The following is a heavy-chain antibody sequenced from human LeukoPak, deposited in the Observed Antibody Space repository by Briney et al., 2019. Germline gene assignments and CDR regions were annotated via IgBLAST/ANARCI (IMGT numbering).Heavy chain of an antibody. J-gene: IGHJ4*02. D-gene: IGHD3-10*01. CDR2: ISYDGSNK. CDR1: GFTFSSYA. V-gene: IGHV3-30-3*01. Sequence: PGGSLRLSCAASGFTFSSYAMHWVRQAPGKGLEWVAVISYDGSNKYYADSVKGRFTISRDNSKNTLYLQMNSPRAEDTAVYYCASSGSYSYFDYWGQGTLVTVSS. CDR3: ASSGSYSYFDY.